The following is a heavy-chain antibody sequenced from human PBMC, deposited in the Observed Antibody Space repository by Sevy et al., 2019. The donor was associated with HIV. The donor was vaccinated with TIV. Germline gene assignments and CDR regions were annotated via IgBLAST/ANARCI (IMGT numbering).Heavy chain of an antibody. CDR2: ISSSGTTI. CDR3: AREVSSSRGDLDN. Sequence: GGSLRLSCAASGFTFSSYEMNWVRQAPGKGLQWVSYISSSGTTIYYVDSVKGRFTISRDNAKNSLYLQMNSLRAEDTAVYYCAREVSSSRGDLDNWGQGTLVTVSS. J-gene: IGHJ4*02. V-gene: IGHV3-48*03. CDR1: GFTFSSYE. D-gene: IGHD6-13*01.